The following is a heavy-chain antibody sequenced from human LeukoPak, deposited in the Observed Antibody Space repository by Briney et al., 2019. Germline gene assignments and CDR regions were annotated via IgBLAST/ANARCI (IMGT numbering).Heavy chain of an antibody. CDR3: ARAQSPPGYDFWSGYSYLFDY. D-gene: IGHD3-3*01. Sequence: SETLSLTCAVYGGSFSGYYWSWIRQPPGKGLEWIGEINHSGSTNYNPSLKSRVTISVDTSKNQFSLKLSSVTAADTAVYYCARAQSPPGYDFWSGYSYLFDYWGQGTLVTVSS. J-gene: IGHJ4*02. CDR2: INHSGST. CDR1: GGSFSGYY. V-gene: IGHV4-34*01.